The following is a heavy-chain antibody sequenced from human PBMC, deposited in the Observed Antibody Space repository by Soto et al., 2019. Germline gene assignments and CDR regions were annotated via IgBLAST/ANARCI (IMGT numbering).Heavy chain of an antibody. CDR1: GGSVSTNSYS. V-gene: IGHV4-39*02. J-gene: IGHJ6*02. D-gene: IGHD3-16*01. CDR3: SGLFSDCAYTSCIGFYGMDA. CDR2: IYSSENT. Sequence: PSETLSLTCTVSGGSVSTNSYSWGWIRQSPGKGLEWIGTIYSSENTYYNPSLLRRVTISVDTSKNDFSLRLTSVTAADTAVYICSGLFSDCAYTSCIGFYGMDAWGPGTMVTVSS.